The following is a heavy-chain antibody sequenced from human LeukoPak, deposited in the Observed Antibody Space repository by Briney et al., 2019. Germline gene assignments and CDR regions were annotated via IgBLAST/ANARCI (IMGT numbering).Heavy chain of an antibody. Sequence: ASVKVSCKASGYTFTGYYMHWVRQAPGQGLEWMGWINPNSGGTNYAQKFQGRVTMTRDTSISTAYMELSRLGSDDTAVYYCARWGGHCTSGLCYYFDCWGQGTLVTVSS. CDR3: ARWGGHCTSGLCYYFDC. V-gene: IGHV1-2*02. J-gene: IGHJ4*02. CDR2: INPNSGGT. CDR1: GYTFTGYY. D-gene: IGHD2-8*01.